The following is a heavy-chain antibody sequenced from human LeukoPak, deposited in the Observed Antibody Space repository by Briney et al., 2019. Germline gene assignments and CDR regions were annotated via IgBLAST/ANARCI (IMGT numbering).Heavy chain of an antibody. V-gene: IGHV6-1*01. CDR2: TYYRSKWYN. J-gene: IGHJ4*02. CDR3: ARGTGTFDF. CDR1: GDSVSSSSAA. D-gene: IGHD3-10*01. Sequence: SQTLSLTCAISGDSVSSSSAAWSWIRQSPSSGLEWLGRTYYRSKWYNDYAKSVKSRISINSDTSKNQISLQLNSVTPEDTAVYYRARGTGTFDFWGQGTLVTVSS.